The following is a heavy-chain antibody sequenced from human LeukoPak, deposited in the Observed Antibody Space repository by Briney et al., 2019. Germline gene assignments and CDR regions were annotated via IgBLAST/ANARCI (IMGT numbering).Heavy chain of an antibody. CDR3: ARGKGLTAAGTGAWYFDL. CDR1: GFTFGTYA. J-gene: IGHJ2*01. Sequence: GGSLRLSCAASGFTFGTYAMNWVRQAPGKGLEWVSSISGGGPTTSYADSVKGRFTISRDNSKNTLYPQMNSLRAEDTAVYYCARGKGLTAAGTGAWYFDLWGRGTLVTVSS. V-gene: IGHV3-23*01. D-gene: IGHD6-13*01. CDR2: ISGGGPTT.